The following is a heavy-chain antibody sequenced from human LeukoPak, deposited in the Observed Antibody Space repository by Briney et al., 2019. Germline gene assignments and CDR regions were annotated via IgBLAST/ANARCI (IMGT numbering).Heavy chain of an antibody. D-gene: IGHD5-18*01. CDR3: AGPRGYSYGPNDAFDI. Sequence: GGSLRLSCAASGFTFDDYAMHWVRQAPGKGLEWVSGISWNSGSIGYADSVKGRFTISRDNAKNSLYLQMNSLRAEDTAVYYCAGPRGYSYGPNDAFDIWGQGTMVTVSS. CDR2: ISWNSGSI. V-gene: IGHV3-9*01. CDR1: GFTFDDYA. J-gene: IGHJ3*02.